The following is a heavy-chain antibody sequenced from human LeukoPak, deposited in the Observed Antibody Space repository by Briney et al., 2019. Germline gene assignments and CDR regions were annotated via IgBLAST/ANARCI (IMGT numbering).Heavy chain of an antibody. Sequence: SEPLSLTCTVSGGSISSYYWSWLRQPPGKGLEWIGYIFDTGSTNYNPSLKSRVTISIDTSKDQFSLRLSSVTAADTAVYYCARHGGRYSLDYWGQGTLVTGFS. V-gene: IGHV4-59*08. D-gene: IGHD2-15*01. CDR2: IFDTGST. CDR1: GGSISSYY. J-gene: IGHJ4*02. CDR3: ARHGGRYSLDY.